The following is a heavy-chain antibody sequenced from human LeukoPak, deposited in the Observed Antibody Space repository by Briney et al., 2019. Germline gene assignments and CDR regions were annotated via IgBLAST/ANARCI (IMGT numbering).Heavy chain of an antibody. CDR1: GFTFSGYW. CDR3: ARGRGIDY. V-gene: IGHV3-7*03. Sequence: TGGSLRLSCAASGFTFSGYWMTWDRQAPGKGLEWVANIKQDGSEKYYVDSVKGRFTISRDNAKNSLYLQMNSLRAEDTAVYYCARGRGIDYWGQGTLVTVSS. D-gene: IGHD3-10*01. J-gene: IGHJ4*02. CDR2: IKQDGSEK.